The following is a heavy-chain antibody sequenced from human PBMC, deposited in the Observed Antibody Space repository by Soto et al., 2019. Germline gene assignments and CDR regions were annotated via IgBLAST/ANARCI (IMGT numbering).Heavy chain of an antibody. J-gene: IGHJ6*03. CDR2: IFHSGST. CDR3: ARASPRGINYYMDV. V-gene: IGHV4-59*01. CDR1: GDSISSFY. Sequence: SETLSLTCTVSGDSISSFYWSWIRQPPGKGLQWIGYIFHSGSTDYNPSLKSRVAISVDTSKNQLSLKLNSVTAADTAVYYCARASPRGINYYMDVWGKGTTVTVSS. D-gene: IGHD3-10*01.